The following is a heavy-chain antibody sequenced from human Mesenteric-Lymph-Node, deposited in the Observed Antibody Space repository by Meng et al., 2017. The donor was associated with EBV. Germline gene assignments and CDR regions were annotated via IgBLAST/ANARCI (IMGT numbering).Heavy chain of an antibody. J-gene: IGHJ4*02. D-gene: IGHD5-18*01. V-gene: IGHV4-34*01. CDR2: IDPTGNT. Sequence: VNPQEWGAGLLKPSGTLSLTCAAYGASFSGHYGGWMRQPPGKGLEWIGEIDPTGNTKYIPSLKSRVTISLDTSRNQLSLKLTSVTAADTAVYYCSIWDTGALQNYWGPGTLVTVSS. CDR3: SIWDTGALQNY. CDR1: GASFSGHY.